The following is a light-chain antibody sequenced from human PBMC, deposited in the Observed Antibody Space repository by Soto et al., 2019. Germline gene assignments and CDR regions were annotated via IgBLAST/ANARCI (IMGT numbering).Light chain of an antibody. CDR2: GAS. CDR1: QGISRW. CDR3: EEANSFPLT. Sequence: DIQMTQSPSFVSASVGDRVTITCRASQGISRWLAWYQQRPGKAPELLIYGASSLQSGVPSRFSGNGSGTDVTLTISTLPPEDVATYYCEEANSFPLTFGQGTRLEIE. V-gene: IGKV1-12*01. J-gene: IGKJ5*01.